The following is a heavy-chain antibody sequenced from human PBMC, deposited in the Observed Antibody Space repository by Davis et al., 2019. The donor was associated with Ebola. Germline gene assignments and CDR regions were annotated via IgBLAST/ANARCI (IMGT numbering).Heavy chain of an antibody. Sequence: AASVKVSCKASGYTFTNYGITWVRQAPGQGLEWMGWINPHNGNTNYAQRLQGRVTMTTDTPTSTAYMELRSLRSDDTAVYYCARDRGGIYGDYVGAHWGQGTLVTVSS. V-gene: IGHV1-18*04. CDR1: GYTFTNYG. D-gene: IGHD4-17*01. CDR2: INPHNGNT. J-gene: IGHJ4*02. CDR3: ARDRGGIYGDYVGAH.